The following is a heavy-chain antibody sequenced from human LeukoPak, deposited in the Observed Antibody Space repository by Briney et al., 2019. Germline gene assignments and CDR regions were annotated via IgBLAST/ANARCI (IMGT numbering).Heavy chain of an antibody. D-gene: IGHD3-22*01. V-gene: IGHV1-3*01. J-gene: IGHJ4*02. Sequence: GASVKVSCKASGYTFTSYAIHWVRQAPGQRLEWMGWINVGNGNTKYSQKFQGRVTITRDTSASTAYMELSSLRSEDTAVYYCARVAYYDSGFDYWGQGTLVTVSS. CDR3: ARVAYYDSGFDY. CDR2: INVGNGNT. CDR1: GYTFTSYA.